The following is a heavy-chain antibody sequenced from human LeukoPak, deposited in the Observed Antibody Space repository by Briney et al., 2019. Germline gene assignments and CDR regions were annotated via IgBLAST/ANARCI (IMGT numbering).Heavy chain of an antibody. CDR2: INHSGST. CDR1: GGSFSGYY. D-gene: IGHD6-6*01. J-gene: IGHJ4*02. CDR3: ARLEGIAALDC. V-gene: IGHV4-34*01. Sequence: PSETLSLTCAVYGGSFSGYYWSWIRQPPGKGLEWIGEINHSGSTNYNPSLKSRVTISIDTSKNQFSLKLSSVTAADTAVYYCARLEGIAALDCWGQGTLVTVSS.